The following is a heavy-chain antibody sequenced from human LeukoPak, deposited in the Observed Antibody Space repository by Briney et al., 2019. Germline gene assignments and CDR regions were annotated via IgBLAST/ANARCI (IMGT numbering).Heavy chain of an antibody. CDR1: GGTFSSYA. J-gene: IGHJ6*02. CDR2: IIPIFGTA. Sequence: GASVTVSCKASGGTFSSYAISWVRQAPGQGLEWMGGIIPIFGTANYAQKFQGRVTITADESTSTAYMELSSLRSEDTAVYYCARVTVGDGDDYYYYGMDVWGQGTTVTVSS. D-gene: IGHD4-17*01. V-gene: IGHV1-69*13. CDR3: ARVTVGDGDDYYYYGMDV.